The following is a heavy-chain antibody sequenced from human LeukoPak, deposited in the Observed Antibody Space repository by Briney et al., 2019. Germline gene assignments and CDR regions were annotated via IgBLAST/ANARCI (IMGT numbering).Heavy chain of an antibody. CDR2: ISYDGSNK. J-gene: IGHJ6*03. V-gene: IGHV3-30*18. D-gene: IGHD3-10*01. CDR3: AKSAMVRGVIPYYYMDV. Sequence: PGGSLRLSCAASGFTFSSYGMHWVRQAPGKGLGWVAVISYDGSNKYYADSVKGRFTISRDNSRNTLYLQMNSLRAEDTAVYYCAKSAMVRGVIPYYYMDVWGKGTTVTVSS. CDR1: GFTFSSYG.